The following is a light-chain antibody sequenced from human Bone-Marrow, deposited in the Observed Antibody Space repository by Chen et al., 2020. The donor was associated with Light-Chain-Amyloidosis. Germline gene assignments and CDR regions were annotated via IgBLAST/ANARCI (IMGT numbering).Light chain of an antibody. CDR2: EVT. V-gene: IGLV2-14*01. Sequence: QSSLTQPASVSGSPGQSLTSSCTGTSSHIGGDNHVSWYQQHPDKAPKLMIYEVTKRPSWFPDRFSGAESDDTASLTISELQTEDEADYCCSAYTITSTLVFGNGTSVTGL. CDR3: SAYTITSTLV. J-gene: IGLJ1*01. CDR1: SSHIGGDNH.